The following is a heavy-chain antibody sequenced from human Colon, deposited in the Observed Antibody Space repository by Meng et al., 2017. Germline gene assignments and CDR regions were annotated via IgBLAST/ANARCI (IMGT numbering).Heavy chain of an antibody. CDR1: GGSVSSGSHY. J-gene: IGHJ4*02. D-gene: IGHD6-19*01. CDR3: VRGYSSGEGYFDY. CDR2: MYFSGST. V-gene: IGHV4-61*01. Sequence: QGELQEAGPRLVRPSETLSLTCTVSGGSVSSGSHYWNWIRQTPGKGLEWIGYMYFSGSTNYNPSLKSRVTMSVDTSKNQFSLKLSSVTAADTALYYCVRGYSSGEGYFDYWGQGTLVTVSS.